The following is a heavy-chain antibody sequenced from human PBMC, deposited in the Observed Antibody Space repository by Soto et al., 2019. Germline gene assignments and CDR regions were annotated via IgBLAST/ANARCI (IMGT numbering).Heavy chain of an antibody. Sequence: QVQLVQSGAEVRKPGASVNISCRASGFSFSDNLINWVRQAPGQSLEWMGWINPDNGNRRYSQTFQGRVTISRHSSASSAYVEGSDLTSEDTALYYWARDILSVGPRANDAFDVWGQGTMVPVSS. CDR1: GFSFSDNL. CDR2: INPDNGNR. CDR3: ARDILSVGPRANDAFDV. V-gene: IGHV1-3*01. J-gene: IGHJ3*01.